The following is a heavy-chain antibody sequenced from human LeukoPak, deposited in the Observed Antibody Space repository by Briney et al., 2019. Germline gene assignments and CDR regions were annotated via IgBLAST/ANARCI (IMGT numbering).Heavy chain of an antibody. D-gene: IGHD3-10*01. V-gene: IGHV1-2*02. Sequence: ASVKVSCKASGYTFNGYYMHWVRQAPGQGLEWMGWINPNSGGTNYAQKFQGRVTMTRDTSISTAYMELSRLGSDDTAVYSCARVYYGSGSYHNYYYYGMDVWGQGTTVTVSS. CDR3: ARVYYGSGSYHNYYYYGMDV. CDR2: INPNSGGT. J-gene: IGHJ6*02. CDR1: GYTFNGYY.